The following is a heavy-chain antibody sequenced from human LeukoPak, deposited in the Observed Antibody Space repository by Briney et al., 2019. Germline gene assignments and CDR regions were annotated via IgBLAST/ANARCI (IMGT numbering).Heavy chain of an antibody. D-gene: IGHD2-15*01. CDR1: GGSISPYY. V-gene: IGHV4-59*01. CDR3: AKGGGRFEY. Sequence: SETLSLTCAVSGGSISPYYWSWIRQPPGKGLEWIGYIYYSGSTNYNPSLKSRVTISVDTSKNQFSLKLNSVTAADTAVYYCAKGGGRFEYWGQGTLVTVSS. J-gene: IGHJ4*02. CDR2: IYYSGST.